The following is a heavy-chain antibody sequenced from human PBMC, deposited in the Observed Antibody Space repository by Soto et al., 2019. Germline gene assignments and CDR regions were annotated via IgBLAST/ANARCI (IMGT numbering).Heavy chain of an antibody. J-gene: IGHJ5*02. Sequence: QVQLVQSGAEVKKPGASVKVSCKASGYTFTSYYMHWVRQAPGQGLEWMGIINPSGGSTCYAQKFQDRVTMTRDTSTSTVYMELSSLRSEDTAVYYCARDAAPPGGYLVNNLFDPWGQGTLVTVSS. CDR2: INPSGGST. CDR3: ARDAAPPGGYLVNNLFDP. V-gene: IGHV1-46*01. D-gene: IGHD2-15*01. CDR1: GYTFTSYY.